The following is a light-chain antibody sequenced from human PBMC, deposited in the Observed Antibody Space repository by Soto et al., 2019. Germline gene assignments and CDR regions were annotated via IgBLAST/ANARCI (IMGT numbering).Light chain of an antibody. CDR3: AAWDDSLNGWV. Sequence: QSVLTQQPSASGTPGQRVTISCSGSSSNIGSNTVNWYQQLPGTAPKLLIYSNNQRPSGVPDRFSGSKSGTSASLAISGLQSEDEAAYYCAAWDDSLNGWVFGGGTKLTVL. V-gene: IGLV1-44*01. CDR1: SSNIGSNT. J-gene: IGLJ3*02. CDR2: SNN.